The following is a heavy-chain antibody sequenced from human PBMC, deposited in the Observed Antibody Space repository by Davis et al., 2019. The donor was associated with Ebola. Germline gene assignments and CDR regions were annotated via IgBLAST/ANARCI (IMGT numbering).Heavy chain of an antibody. D-gene: IGHD6-19*01. CDR3: ATTQWLREFDN. Sequence: PGGSLRLSCAASGFTFSSYAMHWVRQAPGKGLEWVAVISYDGSNKYYADSVKGRFTISRDNSKNTLYLQMNSLRVDDTAVYYCATTQWLREFDNWGQGTLVTVSS. CDR2: ISYDGSNK. CDR1: GFTFSSYA. J-gene: IGHJ4*02. V-gene: IGHV3-30-3*01.